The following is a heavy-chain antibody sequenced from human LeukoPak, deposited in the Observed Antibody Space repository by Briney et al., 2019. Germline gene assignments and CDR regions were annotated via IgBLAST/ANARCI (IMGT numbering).Heavy chain of an antibody. CDR2: IYYSGST. V-gene: IGHV4-31*03. J-gene: IGHJ4*02. Sequence: SETLSLTCTVSGGSISSGGYYWSWIRQHPGKGLEWIGYIYYSGSTYYNPSLKSRVTISVDTSKNQFSLKLSSATAADTAVYYCARAHRYCSSTSCQYYFDYWGQGTLVTVSS. CDR1: GGSISSGGYY. D-gene: IGHD2-2*01. CDR3: ARAHRYCSSTSCQYYFDY.